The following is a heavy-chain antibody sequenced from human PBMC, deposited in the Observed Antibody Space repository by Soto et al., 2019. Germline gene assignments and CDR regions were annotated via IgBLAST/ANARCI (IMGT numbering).Heavy chain of an antibody. CDR2: INPNSGGT. V-gene: IGHV1-2*04. J-gene: IGHJ6*02. CDR1: GYTFTGYY. Sequence: GASVKLSSKASGYTFTGYYMHWVRQAPGQGLEWMGWINPNSGGTNYAQKFQGWVTMTRDTSISTAYMELSRLRSDDTAVYYCARDLVFYGMDVWGQGTTVTVSS. CDR3: ARDLVFYGMDV. D-gene: IGHD2-8*01.